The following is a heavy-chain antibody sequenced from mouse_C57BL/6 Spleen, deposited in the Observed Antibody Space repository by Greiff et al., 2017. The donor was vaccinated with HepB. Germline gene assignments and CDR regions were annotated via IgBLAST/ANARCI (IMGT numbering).Heavy chain of an antibody. V-gene: IGHV1-59*01. D-gene: IGHD1-1*01. CDR2: IDPSDSYT. J-gene: IGHJ1*03. Sequence: VQLQQPGAELVRPGTSVKLSCKASGYNFTSYWMHWVKQRPGQGLEWIGVIDPSDSYTNYNQKFKGKATLTVDTSSSTAYMQLSSLTSEDSAVYYCAREVLLRYWYFDVWGTGTTVTVSS. CDR3: AREVLLRYWYFDV. CDR1: GYNFTSYW.